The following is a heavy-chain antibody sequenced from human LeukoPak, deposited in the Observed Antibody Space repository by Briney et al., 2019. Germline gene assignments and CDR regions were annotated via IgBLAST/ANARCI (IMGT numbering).Heavy chain of an antibody. V-gene: IGHV4-34*09. CDR3: ARGSNYDILTGYYHFDY. J-gene: IGHJ4*02. Sequence: SETLSLTCAVYGGSFRGYYWSWIRQPPGKGLEWIGEINHSGSTYYNPSLRSRVTMSVDTSKKQFSLKLSSVTAADTAVYLCARGSNYDILTGYYHFDYWGQGTLVTVSS. CDR1: GGSFRGYY. CDR2: INHSGST. D-gene: IGHD3-9*01.